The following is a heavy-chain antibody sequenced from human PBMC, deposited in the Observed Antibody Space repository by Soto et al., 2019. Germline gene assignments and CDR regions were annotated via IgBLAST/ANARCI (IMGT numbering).Heavy chain of an antibody. D-gene: IGHD5-12*01. V-gene: IGHV1-69*13. J-gene: IGHJ4*02. Sequence: GASVKVSCKASGGTFSSYAISWVRQAPGQGLEWMGGIIPIFGTANYAQKFQGRVTITADEPTSTAYMELSRLRSDDTAVYYCARAPRGWLQLITSYYFDYWGQGTLVTVSS. CDR3: ARAPRGWLQLITSYYFDY. CDR1: GGTFSSYA. CDR2: IIPIFGTA.